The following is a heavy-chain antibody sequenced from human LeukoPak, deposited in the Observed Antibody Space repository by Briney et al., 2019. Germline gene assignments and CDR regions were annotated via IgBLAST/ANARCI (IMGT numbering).Heavy chain of an antibody. V-gene: IGHV3-7*05. CDR3: ARAPSSGYYFFDAFDI. CDR2: IRQDGSEK. J-gene: IGHJ3*02. Sequence: GGSLRLSCAASEFTISGYWMSWVRQAPGKGLEWVANIRQDGSEKFYVDSVKGRFTISRDNAKNSVFLQLNSLRAEDTAVYYCARAPSSGYYFFDAFDIWGQRTMVTVSS. CDR1: EFTISGYW. D-gene: IGHD3-22*01.